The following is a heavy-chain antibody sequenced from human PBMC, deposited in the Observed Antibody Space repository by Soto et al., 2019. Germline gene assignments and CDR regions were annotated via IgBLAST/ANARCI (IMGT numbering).Heavy chain of an antibody. CDR2: IYYSGST. D-gene: IGHD3-10*01. Sequence: KPSETLSLTCTVSGGSISSGGYYWSWIRQHPGKGLEWIVYIYYSGSTYYNPSLKSRVTISVDTSKNQFSLKLSSVTAADTAVYYCARESPTMVGYYFDYWGQGTLVTVSS. V-gene: IGHV4-31*03. J-gene: IGHJ4*02. CDR1: GGSISSGGYY. CDR3: ARESPTMVGYYFDY.